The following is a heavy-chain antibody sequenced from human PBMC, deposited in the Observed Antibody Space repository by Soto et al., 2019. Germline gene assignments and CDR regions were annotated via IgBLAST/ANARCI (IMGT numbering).Heavy chain of an antibody. CDR1: GYTFTSYA. V-gene: IGHV1-3*01. CDR2: INGGNGDT. CDR3: ARGPLSLYSADFR. J-gene: IGHJ4*02. Sequence: QVQLVQSGAEVKKPGASVRIACRTSGYTFTSYAITWLRHAPGQRLEWMGWINGGNGDTKYSQKFPDRLSIPRDTSATTVSLGLSSLTSEDTAIYYCARGPLSLYSADFRWGQGTLVTVSS. D-gene: IGHD1-26*01.